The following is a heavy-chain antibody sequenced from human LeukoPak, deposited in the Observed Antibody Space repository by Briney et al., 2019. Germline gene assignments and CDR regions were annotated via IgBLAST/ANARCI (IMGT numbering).Heavy chain of an antibody. V-gene: IGHV4-30-4*01. CDR1: GVSISSGDYH. Sequence: SSETLSLTCTVSGVSISSGDYHWRWIRQPPGKGLEWIVYIYYSGSTYYNPSLKSRVTISVDTSKNQFSLKLSSVTAADTAVYYCARVVVVVAATPGFDYWGQGTLVTVSS. CDR3: ARVVVVVAATPGFDY. J-gene: IGHJ4*02. D-gene: IGHD2-15*01. CDR2: IYYSGST.